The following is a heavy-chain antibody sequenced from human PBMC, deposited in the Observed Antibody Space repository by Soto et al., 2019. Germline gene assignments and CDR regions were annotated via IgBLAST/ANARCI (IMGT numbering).Heavy chain of an antibody. CDR2: IYYSGST. CDR3: ARESVVAATLY. CDR1: GGSISSGDYY. V-gene: IGHV4-30-4*01. Sequence: QVQLQESSPGLVKPSQTLSLTCTVSGGSISSGDYYWSWIRQPPGTGLEWIGYIYYSGSTYYNPSPKRRDTISVDRSKNQFSLKLSSVTAADTAVYYCARESVVAATLYWGQGTLVTVSS. J-gene: IGHJ4*02. D-gene: IGHD2-15*01.